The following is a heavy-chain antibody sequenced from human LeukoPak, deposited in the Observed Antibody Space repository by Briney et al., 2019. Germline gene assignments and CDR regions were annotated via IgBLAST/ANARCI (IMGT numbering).Heavy chain of an antibody. CDR2: ITHSGSP. V-gene: IGHV4-34*01. CDR3: ARGVDL. CDR1: SGSLSGYY. Sequence: SETPSLTCGVSSGSLSGYYWRWIRQPPGGGLEWLGEITHSGSPNYNPSLESRVTISGDTSKKQFSLNLKSVTAADTGVYYCARGVDLWGRGTPVTVSS. J-gene: IGHJ2*01.